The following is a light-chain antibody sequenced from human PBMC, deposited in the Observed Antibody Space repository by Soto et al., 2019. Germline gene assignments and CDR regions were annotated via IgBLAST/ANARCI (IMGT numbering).Light chain of an antibody. J-gene: IGKJ1*01. CDR3: QQHSHWPPWT. CDR1: QSVSSY. CDR2: YAS. V-gene: IGKV3-11*01. Sequence: IVLTQSPATLSLSPGERATLSCRASQSVSSYLAGYQQKPGQAPRLLIYYASNRATGIPARFSGSGSGTDFTLSISSLEPEDFAVYYCQQHSHWPPWTFGQGTKVDIK.